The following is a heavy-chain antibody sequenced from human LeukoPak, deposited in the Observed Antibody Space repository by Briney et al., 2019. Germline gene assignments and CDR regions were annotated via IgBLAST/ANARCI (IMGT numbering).Heavy chain of an antibody. V-gene: IGHV3-11*06. Sequence: GGSLRLSCAAPGFTFSDYYMSWIRQAPGKGLEWVSYISSSSSYTNYADSVKGRFTISRDNAKNSLYLQMNSLRAEDTAVYYCAREGDCSSTSCYSYFDYWGQGTLVTVSS. CDR3: AREGDCSSTSCYSYFDY. J-gene: IGHJ4*02. CDR1: GFTFSDYY. CDR2: ISSSSSYT. D-gene: IGHD2-2*02.